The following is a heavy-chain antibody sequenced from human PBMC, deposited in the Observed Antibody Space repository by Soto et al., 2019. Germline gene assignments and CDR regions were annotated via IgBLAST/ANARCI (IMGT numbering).Heavy chain of an antibody. CDR1: GFTFSSYS. V-gene: IGHV3-21*01. Sequence: GGSLRLSCAASGFTFSSYSMNWVRQAPGKGLEWVSSISSSSSYIYYADSVKGRFTISRDNAKNSLYLQMNSLRAEDTAVYYCARENVVTICGVAPPDYYGMDVWGQGTTVTVSS. CDR2: ISSSSSYI. CDR3: ARENVVTICGVAPPDYYGMDV. J-gene: IGHJ6*02. D-gene: IGHD3-3*01.